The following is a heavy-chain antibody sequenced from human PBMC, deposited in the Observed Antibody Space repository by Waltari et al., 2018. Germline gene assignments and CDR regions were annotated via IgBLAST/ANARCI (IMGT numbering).Heavy chain of an antibody. V-gene: IGHV4-4*02. D-gene: IGHD2-2*01. CDR2: ISHYGTT. CDR1: GDSISRSDW. Sequence: QVQLQESGPGLVKPSGTLSLTCAVSGDSISRSDWWNWVRQSPGKVLEWIGEISHYGTTKYDPSLKSRVTISLDTSKNHFSLNLSSVTAADTAVYYCARVLLGCSYTSCYLDNWGPGTLVTVSP. CDR3: ARVLLGCSYTSCYLDN. J-gene: IGHJ4*02.